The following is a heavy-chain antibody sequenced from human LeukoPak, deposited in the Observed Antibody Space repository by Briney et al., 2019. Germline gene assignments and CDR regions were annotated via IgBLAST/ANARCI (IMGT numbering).Heavy chain of an antibody. D-gene: IGHD3-22*01. J-gene: IGHJ6*02. V-gene: IGHV1-18*01. CDR1: GYTFTSYG. CDR3: ARDHDGSGYYGFSYYYGTDV. Sequence: ASVKVSCRASGYTFTSYGINWVRQAPGQGLEWMGWISAYNGNTNYAQKLQGRVTMTTDTSTSTAYMELRSLRSDDTAVYYCARDHDGSGYYGFSYYYGTDVWGQGTTVTVSS. CDR2: ISAYNGNT.